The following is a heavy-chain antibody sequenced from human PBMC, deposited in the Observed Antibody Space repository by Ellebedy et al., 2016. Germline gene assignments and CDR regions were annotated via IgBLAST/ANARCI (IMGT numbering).Heavy chain of an antibody. Sequence: SETLSLXXTVSGDSISRGGYYWSWIRQHPGKGLEWIGFVYHSGTTHYNPSLKSRVAISVDTSENQLSLNLSSVTAADTAVYYCARSRGVSTVGYYFDYWGQGTLVTVSS. J-gene: IGHJ4*02. CDR1: GDSISRGGYY. V-gene: IGHV4-31*03. CDR2: VYHSGTT. CDR3: ARSRGVSTVGYYFDY. D-gene: IGHD4-11*01.